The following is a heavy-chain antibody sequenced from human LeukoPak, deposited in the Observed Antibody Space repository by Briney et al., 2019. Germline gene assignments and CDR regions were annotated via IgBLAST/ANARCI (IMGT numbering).Heavy chain of an antibody. J-gene: IGHJ4*02. CDR2: INHSGST. CDR3: ARALYYDFWSGYYTGMRPFDY. V-gene: IGHV4-34*01. Sequence: SETLSLTCAVYGGSFSGYYWSWIRQPPGKGLEWIGEINHSGSTNYNPSLKSRVTISVDTSKNQFSLKLSSVTAADTAVYYCARALYYDFWSGYYTGMRPFDYWGQGTLVTVSS. D-gene: IGHD3-3*01. CDR1: GGSFSGYY.